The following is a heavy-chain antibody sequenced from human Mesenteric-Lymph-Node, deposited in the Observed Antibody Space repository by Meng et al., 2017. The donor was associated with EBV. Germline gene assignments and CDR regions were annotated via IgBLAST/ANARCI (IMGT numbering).Heavy chain of an antibody. V-gene: IGHV4-34*01. D-gene: IGHD1-26*01. CDR1: GWSFIGYY. J-gene: IGHJ4*02. CDR2: INHSGST. CDR3: ARRGKVGAGY. Sequence: QVQLQPWGPGLLTPSETLSLTCAVYGWSFIGYYWSWIRQPPGKGLEWIGEINHSGSTNYNPSLKSRVTISVDTSKIQFSLKLSSVTAADTTVYYCARRGKVGAGYWGQGTLVTVSS.